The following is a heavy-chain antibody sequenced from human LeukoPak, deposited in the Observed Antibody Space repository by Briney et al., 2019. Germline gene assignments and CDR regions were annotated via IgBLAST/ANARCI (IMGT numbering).Heavy chain of an antibody. V-gene: IGHV1-24*01. CDR3: ATQAGRYCSGGSCSKLNYYYYYGMDV. CDR1: GYTLTELS. CDR2: FDPEDGEK. Sequence: ASVKVSCKVSGYTLTELSMHWVRQAPGKGLEWMGGFDPEDGEKNYAQKFQGRVTMTEDTSPDTAYMELSSLRSEDTAVYYCATQAGRYCSGGSCSKLNYYYYYGMDVWGKGTTVTVSS. D-gene: IGHD2-15*01. J-gene: IGHJ6*04.